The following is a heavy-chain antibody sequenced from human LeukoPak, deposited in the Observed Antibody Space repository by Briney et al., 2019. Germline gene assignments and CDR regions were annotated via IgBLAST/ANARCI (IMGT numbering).Heavy chain of an antibody. CDR1: GGSISSSSYY. J-gene: IGHJ4*02. V-gene: IGHV4-39*07. Sequence: SETLSLTCTVSGGSISSSSYYWGWIRQPPGKGLEWIGSIYYSGSTYYNPSLKSRVTISVDTSKNQFSLKLSSVTAADTAVYYCARVPPIGTVTIGNHHFYYFDYWGQGTLVTVSS. CDR2: IYYSGST. CDR3: ARVPPIGTVTIGNHHFYYFDY. D-gene: IGHD4-17*01.